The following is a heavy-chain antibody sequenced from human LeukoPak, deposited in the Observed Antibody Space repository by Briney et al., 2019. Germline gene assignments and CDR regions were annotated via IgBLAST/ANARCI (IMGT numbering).Heavy chain of an antibody. CDR1: GGSISSSSYY. V-gene: IGHV4-39*07. CDR3: ARVHNWGSCDY. CDR2: IYYSGST. J-gene: IGHJ4*02. Sequence: PSETLSLTCTVSGGSISSSSYYWGWIRQPPGKGLEWIGSIYYSGSTYYNPSLKSRVTISVDTSKNQFSLKLSSVTAADTAVYYCARVHNWGSCDYWGQGTLVTVSS. D-gene: IGHD7-27*01.